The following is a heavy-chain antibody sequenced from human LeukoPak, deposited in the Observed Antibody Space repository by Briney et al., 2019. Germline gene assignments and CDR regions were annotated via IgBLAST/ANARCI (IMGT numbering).Heavy chain of an antibody. J-gene: IGHJ6*02. V-gene: IGHV3-21*01. CDR3: AGGFGELLGYYYGMDV. D-gene: IGHD3-10*01. CDR2: IDTSGSYI. Sequence: GGSLRLSCTASGFTFTSYGMNWVRQAPGKGLEWVSFIDTSGSYIYYGDSLKGRFTISRDNAKNSLYLQMNSLRAEDTAVYYCAGGFGELLGYYYGMDVWGQGTTVTVSS. CDR1: GFTFTSYG.